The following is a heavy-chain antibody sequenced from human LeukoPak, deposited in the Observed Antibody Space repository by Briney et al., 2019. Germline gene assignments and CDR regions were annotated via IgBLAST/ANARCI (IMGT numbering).Heavy chain of an antibody. Sequence: GGSLRLSCAVSGITFSNYGMSWVRQAPGKGLEWVAGISDSGGRTNYADSVKGRFTISRDNPKNTLYLQMNSLRAEDTAVYCCAKRGVVIRVILVGFHKEAYYFDSWGQGALVTVSS. D-gene: IGHD3-10*01. V-gene: IGHV3-23*01. J-gene: IGHJ4*02. CDR3: AKRGVVIRVILVGFHKEAYYFDS. CDR1: GITFSNYG. CDR2: ISDSGGRT.